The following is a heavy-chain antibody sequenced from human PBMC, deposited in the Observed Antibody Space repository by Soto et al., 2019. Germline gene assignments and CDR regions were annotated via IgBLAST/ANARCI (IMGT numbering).Heavy chain of an antibody. CDR2: IIPIFEIT. CDR3: ARAQTTVTASPWFDP. V-gene: IGHV1-69*10. CDR1: GGTFSSFA. Sequence: SVRVSCKASGGTFSSFAINWVRQAPGQGLEWMGGIIPIFEITDYAQKFQGRVTITADRSTNTGYMELRSLRSEDTAVYFCARAQTTVTASPWFDPWGQGTLVTVSS. J-gene: IGHJ5*02. D-gene: IGHD4-17*01.